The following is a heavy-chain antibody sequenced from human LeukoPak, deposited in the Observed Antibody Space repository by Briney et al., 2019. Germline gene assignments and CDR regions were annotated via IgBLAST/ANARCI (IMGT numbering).Heavy chain of an antibody. CDR2: IYSGGST. J-gene: IGHJ4*02. D-gene: IGHD3-22*01. V-gene: IGHV3-53*01. CDR1: GFTVSSNY. Sequence: SGGSLRLSCAASGFTVSSNYMSWVRQAPGKGLEWVSVIYSGGSTYYADSVKGRFTISRDNSKNTLYLQMNSLRAEDTAVYYCARESDYYYYDSSGYYTSDYWGQGTLVTVSS. CDR3: ARESDYYYYDSSGYYTSDY.